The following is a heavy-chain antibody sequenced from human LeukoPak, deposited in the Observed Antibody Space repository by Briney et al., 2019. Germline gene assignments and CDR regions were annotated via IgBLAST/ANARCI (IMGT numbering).Heavy chain of an antibody. D-gene: IGHD6-13*01. CDR3: AKDGLGGIAAAGTGYYFDY. CDR2: ISGSGGST. J-gene: IGHJ4*02. V-gene: IGHV3-23*01. CDR1: GFTFSSYA. Sequence: PGGSLRLSCAASGFTFSSYAMSWVRQAPGKGLEWVSAISGSGGSTHYADSVKGRFTISRDNSKNTLYLQMNSLRAEDTAVYYCAKDGLGGIAAAGTGYYFDYWGQGTLVTVSS.